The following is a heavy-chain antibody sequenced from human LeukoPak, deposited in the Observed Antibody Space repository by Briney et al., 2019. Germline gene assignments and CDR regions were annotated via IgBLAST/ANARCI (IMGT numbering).Heavy chain of an antibody. CDR3: ARIAKATGPAGPAGY. J-gene: IGHJ4*02. D-gene: IGHD3-9*01. CDR1: GFTFSDYY. Sequence: GGSLRLSCAASGFTFSDYYMSWIRQAPGKGLGWVSYISSYRHNAIYYADSVKGRFTISRDNANKSLYLQMNSLRADDTAVYYCARIAKATGPAGPAGYWGQGTLVTVSS. CDR2: ISSYRHNAI. V-gene: IGHV3-11*01.